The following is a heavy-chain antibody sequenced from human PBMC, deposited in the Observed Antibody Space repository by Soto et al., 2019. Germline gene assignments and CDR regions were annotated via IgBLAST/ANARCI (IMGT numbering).Heavy chain of an antibody. D-gene: IGHD3-3*01. CDR3: AWSKYYDFWSGENHDAFDI. Sequence: ASVKVSCKASGYTFTSYGISWVRQAPGQGLEWMGWISAYNGNTNYAQKLQGRVTMTTDTSTSTAYMELRSLRSDDTAVYYCAWSKYYDFWSGENHDAFDIWGQGTMVTVSS. J-gene: IGHJ3*02. V-gene: IGHV1-18*01. CDR2: ISAYNGNT. CDR1: GYTFTSYG.